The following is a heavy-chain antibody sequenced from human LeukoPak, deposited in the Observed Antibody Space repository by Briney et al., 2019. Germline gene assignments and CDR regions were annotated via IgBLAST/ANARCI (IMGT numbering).Heavy chain of an antibody. Sequence: ASVKVSCKVSGCTLTELSMHWVRQAPGKGLEWMGGFDPEDGETIYAQKFQGRVTMTEDTSTDTAYMELSSLRSEDTAVYYCATVSYYDSSGYSPDFDYWGRGTLVTVSS. J-gene: IGHJ4*02. CDR2: FDPEDGET. CDR3: ATVSYYDSSGYSPDFDY. V-gene: IGHV1-24*01. D-gene: IGHD3-22*01. CDR1: GCTLTELS.